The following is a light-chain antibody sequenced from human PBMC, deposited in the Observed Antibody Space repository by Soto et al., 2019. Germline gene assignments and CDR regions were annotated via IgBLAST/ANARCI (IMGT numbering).Light chain of an antibody. CDR3: AAWDDSLNGPV. J-gene: IGLJ2*01. Sequence: QAVVTQPPSASGTPGQRVTISCSGSSSNIGSNTVNWYQQLPGTAPKLLIYSNIQRPSGVPDRFSGSKSGTSASLAISGLQSEDEADYYCAAWDDSLNGPVFGGGTKVTVL. CDR1: SSNIGSNT. CDR2: SNI. V-gene: IGLV1-44*01.